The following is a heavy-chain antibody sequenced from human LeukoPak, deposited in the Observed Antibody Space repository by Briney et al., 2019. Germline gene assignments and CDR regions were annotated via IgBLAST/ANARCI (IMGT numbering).Heavy chain of an antibody. D-gene: IGHD2-2*01. Sequence: SQTLSLTCTVSGGSISSGDYYWSWIRQPPGKGLGWIGYIYYSGSTYYNPSLKSRVTISVDTSKNQFSLKLSSVTAADTAVYYCARDGLSPVVPNCSSTSCYDYYYGMDVWGQGTTVTVSS. CDR1: GGSISSGDYY. V-gene: IGHV4-30-4*01. J-gene: IGHJ6*02. CDR3: ARDGLSPVVPNCSSTSCYDYYYGMDV. CDR2: IYYSGST.